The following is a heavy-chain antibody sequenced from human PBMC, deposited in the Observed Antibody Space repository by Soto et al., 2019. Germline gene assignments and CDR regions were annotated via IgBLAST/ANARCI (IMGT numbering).Heavy chain of an antibody. D-gene: IGHD5-12*01. CDR3: GRVAGSGYYSWGY. CDR1: GSTFINSG. CDR2: TSTYNGNT. Sequence: QVQLVQSGAEVKNPGASVQVSCKASGSTFINSGISWVRQAPGQGLERRGWTSTYNGNTHYAQKLQGRDTRTTDTSTSTAYMELRGLRSDGTAVYYCGRVAGSGYYSWGYWGQGTLVTVSS. J-gene: IGHJ4*02. V-gene: IGHV1-18*01.